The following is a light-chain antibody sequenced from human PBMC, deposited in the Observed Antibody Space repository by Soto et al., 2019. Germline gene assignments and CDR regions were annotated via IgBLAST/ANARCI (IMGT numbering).Light chain of an antibody. V-gene: IGLV1-51*01. Sequence: QCVLTQPPSVSAAPGQKVTISCSGSSSNIGSNYVSWYQQLPGTAPKLLIYDDNKRPSGIPDRFSGSKSGTSATLGITGLQTGDEADYYCGTWDSSLSAGVFGGGTKLTVL. CDR2: DDN. CDR1: SSNIGSNY. CDR3: GTWDSSLSAGV. J-gene: IGLJ2*01.